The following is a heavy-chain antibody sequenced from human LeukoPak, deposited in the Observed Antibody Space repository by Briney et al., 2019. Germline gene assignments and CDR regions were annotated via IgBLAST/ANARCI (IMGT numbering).Heavy chain of an antibody. CDR3: ARDGLWFGEFSLDY. V-gene: IGHV1-3*01. Sequence: ASVKVSCKASGYTFTSYAMHWVRQAPGQRLEWMGWINAGNGNTKYSQKFQSRVTITRDTSASTAYMELSSLRSEDTAVYYCARDGLWFGEFSLDYWGQGTLVTVSS. CDR2: INAGNGNT. CDR1: GYTFTSYA. D-gene: IGHD3-10*01. J-gene: IGHJ4*02.